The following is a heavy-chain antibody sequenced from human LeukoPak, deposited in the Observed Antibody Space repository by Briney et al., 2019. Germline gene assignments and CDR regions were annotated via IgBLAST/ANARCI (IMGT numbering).Heavy chain of an antibody. V-gene: IGHV3-21*01. CDR1: GFTFSSYS. D-gene: IGHD2-2*01. J-gene: IGHJ5*02. Sequence: GGSLRLSCAASGFTFSSYSMNWVRQAPGKGLEWVSSISSSSSCIYYADSVKGRFTISRDNAKNSLYLQMNSLRAEDTAVYYCARDEEDIVVVPAAIRWFDPWGQGTLVTVSS. CDR3: ARDEEDIVVVPAAIRWFDP. CDR2: ISSSSSCI.